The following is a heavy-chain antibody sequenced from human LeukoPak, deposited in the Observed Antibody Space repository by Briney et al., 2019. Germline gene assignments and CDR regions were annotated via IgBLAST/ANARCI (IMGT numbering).Heavy chain of an antibody. CDR1: GYTFTDYY. CDR2: INPSGGST. CDR3: AREFGQPNDAFDI. D-gene: IGHD3-10*01. J-gene: IGHJ3*02. V-gene: IGHV1-46*01. Sequence: ASVKVSCKASGYTFTDYYMHWVRQAPGQGLEWMGIINPSGGSTSYAQKFQGRVTMTRDTSTSTVYMELSSLRSEDTAVYYCAREFGQPNDAFDIWGQGTMVTVSS.